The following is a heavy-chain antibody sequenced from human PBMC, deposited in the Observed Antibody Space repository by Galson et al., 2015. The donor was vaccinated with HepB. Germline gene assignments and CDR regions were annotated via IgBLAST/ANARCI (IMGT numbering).Heavy chain of an antibody. D-gene: IGHD2-8*02. V-gene: IGHV3-33*01. J-gene: IGHJ4*02. Sequence: SLRLSCAASGFTFRTYGMHWVRQAPGKGLEWVAIIRADGSKKYYGDSVQGRFTISRDNTNNTLYLQMNTLRAEDTAVYYCARDRSCSGGLCYYFDYWGQGALVTVSS. CDR1: GFTFRTYG. CDR2: IRADGSKK. CDR3: ARDRSCSGGLCYYFDY.